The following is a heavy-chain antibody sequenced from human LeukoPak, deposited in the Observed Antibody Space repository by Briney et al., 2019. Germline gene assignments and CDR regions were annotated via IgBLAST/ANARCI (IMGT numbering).Heavy chain of an antibody. D-gene: IGHD2-15*01. CDR1: GGSFSGYY. CDR2: INHSGST. CDR3: ARPRAPTRYCSGGSCPFDY. J-gene: IGHJ4*02. Sequence: PSETLSLTCAVYGGSFSGYYWGWIRQPPGKGLEWIVEINHSGSTNYNPSLKSRVIISVDTSKNQFSRKLSSVTAADSAVYYCARPRAPTRYCSGGSCPFDYWGQGTLVTVSS. V-gene: IGHV4-34*01.